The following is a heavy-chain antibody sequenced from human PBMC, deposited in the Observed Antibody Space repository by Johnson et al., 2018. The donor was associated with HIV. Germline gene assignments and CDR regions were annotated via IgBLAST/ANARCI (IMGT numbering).Heavy chain of an antibody. J-gene: IGHJ3*02. CDR3: ARDPERIAYHGAFDI. D-gene: IGHD1-14*01. CDR1: GFTVSSNY. CDR2: ISYDGSNK. V-gene: IGHV3-30-3*01. Sequence: QVQLVESGGGLVQPGGSLRLSCAASGFTVSSNYMSWVRQAPGKGLEWVAVISYDGSNKYYADSVKGRVTISTDNSKNSLYLQMNSLRVEDTAVYYCARDPERIAYHGAFDIWGQGTMVTVSS.